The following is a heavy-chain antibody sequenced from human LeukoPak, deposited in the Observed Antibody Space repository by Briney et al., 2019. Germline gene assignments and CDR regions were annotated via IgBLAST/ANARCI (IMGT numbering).Heavy chain of an antibody. CDR1: GDSVSSNSAA. J-gene: IGHJ4*02. V-gene: IGHV6-1*01. CDR2: TYYRSKWYN. Sequence: SQTLSLTCAISGDSVSSNSAAWNWIRQSPSRGLEWLGRTYYRSKWYNDYAVSVKSRITINPDTSKNQFSLQLNSVTPEDTAVYYCARDLLGPEYSSSSHLDYWGQGTLVTVSS. D-gene: IGHD6-6*01. CDR3: ARDLLGPEYSSSSHLDY.